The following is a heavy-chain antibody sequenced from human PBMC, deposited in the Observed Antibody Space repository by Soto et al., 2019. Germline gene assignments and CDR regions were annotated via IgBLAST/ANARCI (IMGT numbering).Heavy chain of an antibody. CDR3: ARYCSSTSCHHKWFDAFDI. Sequence: EVQLVESGGGLVQPGGSLRLSCAASGFTVSSNYMSWVRQAPGKGLEWVSVIYSGGSTYYADSVKGRFTISRDNSKNTLYLQMTSLRAEDTAVYYCARYCSSTSCHHKWFDAFDIWGQGTMVTVSS. V-gene: IGHV3-66*01. CDR1: GFTVSSNY. J-gene: IGHJ3*02. D-gene: IGHD2-2*01. CDR2: IYSGGST.